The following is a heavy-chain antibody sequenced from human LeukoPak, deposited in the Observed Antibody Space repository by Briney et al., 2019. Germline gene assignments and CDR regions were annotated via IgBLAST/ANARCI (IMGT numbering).Heavy chain of an antibody. D-gene: IGHD2-15*01. J-gene: IGHJ4*02. CDR1: GFTFSSYS. CDR3: ARDPRSKYCSGGSCLYFDY. Sequence: GGSLRLSRAASGFTFSSYSMNWVRQAPGKGLEWVSSISSNSSYIYYADSVKGRFTISRDNAKNSLYLQMNSLRAEDTAVYYCARDPRSKYCSGGSCLYFDYWGQGTLVTVSS. V-gene: IGHV3-21*01. CDR2: ISSNSSYI.